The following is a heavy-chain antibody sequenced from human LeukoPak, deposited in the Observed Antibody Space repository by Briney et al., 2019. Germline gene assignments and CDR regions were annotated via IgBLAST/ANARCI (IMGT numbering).Heavy chain of an antibody. D-gene: IGHD3-10*01. CDR2: IGDDGRT. V-gene: IGHV3-23*01. CDR1: GFTFDDYA. J-gene: IGHJ4*02. CDR3: ANRVDYSGTYHIDY. Sequence: GRSLRLSCAASGFTFDDYAMHWVRQAPGKGLEWVSGIGDDGRTFYADSLKGRFTISRDNSKNTLFLQMNSLRVEDTAVYYCANRVDYSGTYHIDYWGQGTLVTVSS.